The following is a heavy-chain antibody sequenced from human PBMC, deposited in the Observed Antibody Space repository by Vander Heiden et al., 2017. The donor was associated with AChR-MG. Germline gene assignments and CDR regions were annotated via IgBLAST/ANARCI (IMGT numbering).Heavy chain of an antibody. J-gene: IGHJ6*02. V-gene: IGHV1-18*01. CDR2: ISAYNGNT. CDR3: ARDSGYDGGDYYYYGMDV. D-gene: IGHD5-12*01. CDR1: GYTFTSYG. Sequence: AQLVHSGAEVKKPGASVKVSFKASGYTFTSYGLSWVRQAPGQGLEWMGWISAYNGNTNYAQKLQGRVTMTTDTSTSTAYMELRSLRSDDTAVYYCARDSGYDGGDYYYYGMDVWGQGTTVTVSS.